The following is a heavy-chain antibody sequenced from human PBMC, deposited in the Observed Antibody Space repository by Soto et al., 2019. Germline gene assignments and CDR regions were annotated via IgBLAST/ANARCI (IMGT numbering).Heavy chain of an antibody. CDR1: GGSISSGGYY. V-gene: IGHV4-31*03. J-gene: IGHJ4*02. Sequence: QVQLQESGPGLVKPSQTLSLTCTVSGGSISSGGYYWSWIRQHPGKGLEWIGYIYYSGSTYYNPSLESRVTVSVDTFKIEFSLRLSSVTVADTAVYYCAGGSVGGSGSYSGWIDYWGQGTLVTVSS. CDR2: IYYSGST. D-gene: IGHD3-10*01. CDR3: AGGSVGGSGSYSGWIDY.